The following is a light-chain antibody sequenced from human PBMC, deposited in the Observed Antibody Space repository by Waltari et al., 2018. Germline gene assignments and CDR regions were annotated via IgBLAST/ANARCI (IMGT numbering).Light chain of an antibody. J-gene: IGLJ3*02. Sequence: QSVLTQPPSASGTPGQRVTISCSGISSNIGNNYVFCYQQLPGTAPKLLIYRNDQRPSGVPDRFSGSKSVTSASLAIGGLRSEDEADYHCAAWDNSLSGWVFGEGTKLTVL. CDR3: AAWDNSLSGWV. CDR2: RND. CDR1: SSNIGNNY. V-gene: IGLV1-47*01.